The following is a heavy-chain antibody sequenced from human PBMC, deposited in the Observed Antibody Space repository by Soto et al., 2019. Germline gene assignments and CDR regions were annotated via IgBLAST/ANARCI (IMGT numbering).Heavy chain of an antibody. CDR2: IKAGGDDT. CDR3: KRDVVASSPPGADY. CDR1: GFTFSNYA. V-gene: IGHV3-23*01. J-gene: IGHJ4*02. Sequence: GGSLRLSCAASGFTFSNYAMSWVRQAPGKGLEWVSAIKAGGDDTYYADSVKGRFTISRDNSKNTLYLQMSSLTVEDTAMYYCKRDVVASSPPGADYWGQGTLVTVSS. D-gene: IGHD5-12*01.